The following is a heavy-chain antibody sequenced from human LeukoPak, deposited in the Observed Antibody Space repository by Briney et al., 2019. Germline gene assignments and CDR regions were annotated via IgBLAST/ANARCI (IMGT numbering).Heavy chain of an antibody. CDR1: GFSFISYW. CDR3: ARDQSRRSDY. Sequence: GGPLRLSFAGSGFSFISYWMTWVRQAPGKGLEGVAIIKEDGREEYYVDSVKGRFTISRDNAKNSLYLQMNSLRVEDTAVYYCARDQSRRSDYWGQGTLVTVSS. CDR2: IKEDGREE. V-gene: IGHV3-7*03. J-gene: IGHJ4*02.